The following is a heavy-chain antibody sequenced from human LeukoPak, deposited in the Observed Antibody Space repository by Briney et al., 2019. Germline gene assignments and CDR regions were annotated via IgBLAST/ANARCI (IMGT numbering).Heavy chain of an antibody. CDR1: GFTSSSYG. V-gene: IGHV3-33*06. CDR2: IWYDGSNK. D-gene: IGHD2-2*01. CDR3: AKDLQDCSSTSCYDALDY. Sequence: PGRSLRLSCAASGFTSSSYGMHWVRQAPGKGLEWVAVIWYDGSNKYYAGSVKGRFTISRDNSKNTLYLQMNSLRAEDTAVYYCAKDLQDCSSTSCYDALDYWGQGTLVTVSS. J-gene: IGHJ4*02.